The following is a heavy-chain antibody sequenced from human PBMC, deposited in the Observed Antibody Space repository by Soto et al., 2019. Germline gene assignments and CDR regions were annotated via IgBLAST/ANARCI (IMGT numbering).Heavy chain of an antibody. D-gene: IGHD2-15*01. CDR3: AKIPSYCSGGSCYSAAAY. J-gene: IGHJ4*02. V-gene: IGHV3-21*01. Sequence: EVQLVESGGGLVKPGGSLRLSCAASGFTFSSYSMNWVRQAPGKGLEWVSSISSSSSYIYYADSVKGRFTISRDNAKNSLYLQMNSLRAEDTAVYYCAKIPSYCSGGSCYSAAAYWGQGTLVTVSS. CDR2: ISSSSSYI. CDR1: GFTFSSYS.